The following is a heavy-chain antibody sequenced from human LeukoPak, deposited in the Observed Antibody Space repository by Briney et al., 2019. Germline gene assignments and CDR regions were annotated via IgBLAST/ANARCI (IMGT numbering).Heavy chain of an antibody. CDR2: ISAYNGNT. Sequence: ASVKVSCKASGYTFTSYGISWVRQAPGQGLEWMGWISAYNGNTNYAQKLQGRVTMTTDTSTSTAYMELRSLRSDDTAVYYCAKPGSGSLPVHGMDVWGQGTTVTVSS. CDR3: AKPGSGSLPVHGMDV. D-gene: IGHD3-10*01. V-gene: IGHV1-18*04. J-gene: IGHJ6*02. CDR1: GYTFTSYG.